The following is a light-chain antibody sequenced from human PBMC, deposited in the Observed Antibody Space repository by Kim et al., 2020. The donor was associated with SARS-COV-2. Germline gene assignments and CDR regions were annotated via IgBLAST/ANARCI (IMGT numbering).Light chain of an antibody. CDR2: DNN. V-gene: IGLV1-51*01. Sequence: GQKVHISCAGSRPSIGNNYVSRYQQLPGTAPKRLIYDNNKRPSGIPDRFSGSKSGTSATLGITGLQTGDEADYYCGTWDSSLSGVVFGGGTQLTVL. CDR3: GTWDSSLSGVV. J-gene: IGLJ2*01. CDR1: RPSIGNNY.